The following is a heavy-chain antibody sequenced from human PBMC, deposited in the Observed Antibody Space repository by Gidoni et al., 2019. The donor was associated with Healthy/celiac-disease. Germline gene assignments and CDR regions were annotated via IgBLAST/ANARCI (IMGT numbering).Heavy chain of an antibody. J-gene: IGHJ4*02. CDR3: ARGGASSSWYYFDY. V-gene: IGHV4-34*01. CDR2: INHSGST. CDR1: GGSFSGYY. D-gene: IGHD6-13*01. Sequence: QVQLQQCGAGLLKPSATLSLTSSVYGGSFSGYYWSWIRQPPGKGLAWIGEINHSGSTNYNPYLKSRVTISVDTSKNQFSLKLSSVTAADAAVYYCARGGASSSWYYFDYWGQGTLVTVSS.